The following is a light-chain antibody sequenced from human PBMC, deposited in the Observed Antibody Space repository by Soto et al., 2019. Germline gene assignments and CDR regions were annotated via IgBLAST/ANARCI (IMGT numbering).Light chain of an antibody. CDR2: SHN. J-gene: IGLJ2*01. Sequence: QSVLTQPPSASGTPGQRVTISCSGGSSNIGRDYVYWSQQLPGAAPKLLMYSHNIRPAGVPDRFSASTSGTSASLAISGLRPEDEGDYHCAAWDDSVRGVVFGGGTKLTVL. CDR3: AAWDDSVRGVV. CDR1: SSNIGRDY. V-gene: IGLV1-47*02.